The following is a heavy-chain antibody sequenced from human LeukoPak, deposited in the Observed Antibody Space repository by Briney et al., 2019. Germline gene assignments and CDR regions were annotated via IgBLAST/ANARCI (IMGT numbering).Heavy chain of an antibody. CDR2: IKQDGSEK. D-gene: IGHD5-18*01. J-gene: IGHJ4*02. V-gene: IGHV3-7*01. CDR1: GFIFSSYW. Sequence: GGSLRLSCAASGFIFSSYWMSWVRQAPGKGLEWVAHIKQDGSEKYYVDSVKGRFTISRDNAKNSLYLQMNNLRAEDTAVYWCGRGKRGYSFGDYWGQGTLVTVSS. CDR3: GRGKRGYSFGDY.